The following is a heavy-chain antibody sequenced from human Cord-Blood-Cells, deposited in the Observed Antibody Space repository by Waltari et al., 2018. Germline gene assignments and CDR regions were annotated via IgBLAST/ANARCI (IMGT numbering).Heavy chain of an antibody. CDR2: INPNSGGT. J-gene: IGHJ5*02. Sequence: QVQLVQSGAEVKKPGASVKVSCKASGYTFTGYSMHWVRRAPGQGLEWMGWINPNSGGTNYAQKFQGRVTMTRDTSISTAYMELSRLRSDDTAVYYCARVSSSWIPGWFDPWGQGTLVTVSS. CDR3: ARVSSSWIPGWFDP. CDR1: GYTFTGYS. D-gene: IGHD5-18*01. V-gene: IGHV1-2*02.